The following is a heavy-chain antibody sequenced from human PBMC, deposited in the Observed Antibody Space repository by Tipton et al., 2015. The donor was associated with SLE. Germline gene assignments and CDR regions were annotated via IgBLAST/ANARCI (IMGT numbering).Heavy chain of an antibody. CDR3: ARGTWGRYNYGLGAFDI. Sequence: LRLSCAVYGGSFSGYYWSWIRQPPGKGLEWIGEINHSGSTNYNPSLKSRVTISVDTSKNQFSLKLISVTAADTAVYYCARGTWGRYNYGLGAFDIWGQGTMVTVSS. CDR1: GGSFSGYY. D-gene: IGHD5-18*01. CDR2: INHSGST. J-gene: IGHJ3*02. V-gene: IGHV4-34*01.